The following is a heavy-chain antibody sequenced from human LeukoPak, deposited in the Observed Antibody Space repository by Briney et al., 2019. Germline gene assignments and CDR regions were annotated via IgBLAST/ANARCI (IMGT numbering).Heavy chain of an antibody. V-gene: IGHV3-23*01. CDR3: AKAVGSTKASYFDY. CDR1: GFTFSSYA. Sequence: AGGSLRLSCAASGFTFSSYAMSWVRQAPGKGLEWVSPFSGSGGSTYYPDSVKGRSTISRNTSKNSLYLQRTSLRPEDTAVYYCAKAVGSTKASYFDYWGQGTLVTVSS. J-gene: IGHJ4*02. CDR2: FSGSGGST. D-gene: IGHD1-26*01.